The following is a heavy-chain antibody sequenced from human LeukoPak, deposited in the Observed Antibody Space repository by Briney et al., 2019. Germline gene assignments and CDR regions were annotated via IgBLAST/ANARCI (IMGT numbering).Heavy chain of an antibody. V-gene: IGHV3-30-3*01. Sequence: PGGSLRLSCAASGFTFSSYAMSWVRQAPGKGLEWVAVISYDGSNKYYADSVKGRFTISRDNSKNALFLQMNSLRAEDTAVYYCARDYNTPGNYDYFPPPGYFDYWGQGTLVTVSS. CDR3: ARDYNTPGNYDYFPPPGYFDY. CDR1: GFTFSSYA. CDR2: ISYDGSNK. J-gene: IGHJ4*02. D-gene: IGHD5-12*01.